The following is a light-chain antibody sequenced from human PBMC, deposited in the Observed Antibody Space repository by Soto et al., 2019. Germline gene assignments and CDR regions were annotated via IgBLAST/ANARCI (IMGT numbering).Light chain of an antibody. CDR2: GAS. J-gene: IGKJ4*01. Sequence: DIQMTQSPSSVSASVGDRVTITCRASQGLGVWLGWYQQKPGKAPQLLIFGASGLQTGVPSRFSGSGSGKDFTLTISSLQPEDFATYYCQQAYSFPLTFGGGTKVEIK. CDR1: QGLGVW. V-gene: IGKV1-12*01. CDR3: QQAYSFPLT.